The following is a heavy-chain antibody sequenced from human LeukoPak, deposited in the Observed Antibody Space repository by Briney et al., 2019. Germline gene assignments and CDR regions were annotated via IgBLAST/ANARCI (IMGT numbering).Heavy chain of an antibody. V-gene: IGHV3-74*01. Sequence: GGSLRLSCAASGFTFSSYWMHWVRQAPGKGLVWVSRINSDGSSTSYADSVKGRFTISRDNAKNTLYLRMNSLRAEDTAVYYCARDLERWLQSNWFDPWGQGTLVTVSS. CDR2: INSDGSST. D-gene: IGHD5-24*01. J-gene: IGHJ5*02. CDR3: ARDLERWLQSNWFDP. CDR1: GFTFSSYW.